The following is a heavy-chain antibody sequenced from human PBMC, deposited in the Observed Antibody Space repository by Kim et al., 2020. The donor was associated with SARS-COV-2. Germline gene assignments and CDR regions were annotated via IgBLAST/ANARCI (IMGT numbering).Heavy chain of an antibody. CDR3: AREESIAVAGTAFDY. Sequence: ASVKVSCKASGYTFTSYYMHWVRQAPGQGLEWMGIINPSGGSTSYAQKFQGRVTMTRDTSTSTVYMELSSLRSEDTAVYYFAREESIAVAGTAFDYWGQGTLVTVSS. D-gene: IGHD6-19*01. V-gene: IGHV1-46*01. CDR2: INPSGGST. J-gene: IGHJ4*02. CDR1: GYTFTSYY.